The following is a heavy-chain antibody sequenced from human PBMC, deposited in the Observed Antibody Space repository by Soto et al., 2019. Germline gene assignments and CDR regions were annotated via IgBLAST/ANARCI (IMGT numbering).Heavy chain of an antibody. CDR1: GFTFSSYA. D-gene: IGHD1-7*01. V-gene: IGHV3-23*01. CDR2: ISGSGGST. CDR3: AKDGGITGTTGMGY. J-gene: IGHJ4*02. Sequence: GGSLRLSCAASGFTFSSYAMSRVRQAPGKGLEWVSAISGSGGSTYYADSVKGRFTISRDNSKNTLYLQMNSLRAEDTAVYYCAKDGGITGTTGMGYWGQGTLVTVSS.